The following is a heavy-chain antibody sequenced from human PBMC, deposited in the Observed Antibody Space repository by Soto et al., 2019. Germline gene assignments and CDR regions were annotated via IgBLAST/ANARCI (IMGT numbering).Heavy chain of an antibody. CDR1: GYSISSDYY. CDR2: IYQSGST. Sequence: SETLSLTCAVSGYSISSDYYWGWIRQSPGKGLVWIGSIYQSGSTYYNPSLKSRVSISLDMSKNQFSLRLTSVTAADTAVYYCPREARTLDWHIDLWGRGTLVTVSS. J-gene: IGHJ2*01. D-gene: IGHD6-6*01. V-gene: IGHV4-38-2*01. CDR3: PREARTLDWHIDL.